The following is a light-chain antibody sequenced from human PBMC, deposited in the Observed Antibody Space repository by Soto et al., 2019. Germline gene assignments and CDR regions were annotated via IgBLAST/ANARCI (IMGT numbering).Light chain of an antibody. J-gene: IGKJ5*01. CDR2: GAS. V-gene: IGKV3-20*01. Sequence: EIVLTQSPGTLSLSPGERATLSCRASQSVISRNSAWYQQKPGQAPRLLIYGASSRATGIPDRFSGSGSGTDFTLTISRLEPEDFAVYYCQQYGSSPQPITFGQGTRLEIK. CDR3: QQYGSSPQPIT. CDR1: QSVISRN.